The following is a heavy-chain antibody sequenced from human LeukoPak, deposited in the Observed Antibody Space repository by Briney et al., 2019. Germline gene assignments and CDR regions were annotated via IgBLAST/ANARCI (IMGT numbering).Heavy chain of an antibody. Sequence: GGSLILSCAASGFTFSSYTMRWVRQAPGKGLEWVSAISGSGGSTDYADSVKGRFTISRDNSKNTLYLQMNSLRAEDTAVYYCAKGMTTNPYVFNIWGQGTMVTVSS. V-gene: IGHV3-23*01. CDR1: GFTFSSYT. CDR2: ISGSGGST. D-gene: IGHD5-24*01. J-gene: IGHJ3*02. CDR3: AKGMTTNPYVFNI.